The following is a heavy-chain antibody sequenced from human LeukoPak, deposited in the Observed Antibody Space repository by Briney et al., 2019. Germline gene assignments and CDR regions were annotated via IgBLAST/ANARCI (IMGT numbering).Heavy chain of an antibody. V-gene: IGHV1-2*02. Sequence: ASVKVSCKASGYTFTGYYMHWVRQAPGQGLEWMGWINPNSGGTNYAQKFQGRVTMTRDTSISTAYMELSRLRSDDTAVYYCARGAPVGGGWQYYYYYYMDVWGKGTTVTISS. CDR3: ARGAPVGGGWQYYYYYYMDV. CDR2: INPNSGGT. CDR1: GYTFTGYY. D-gene: IGHD6-19*01. J-gene: IGHJ6*03.